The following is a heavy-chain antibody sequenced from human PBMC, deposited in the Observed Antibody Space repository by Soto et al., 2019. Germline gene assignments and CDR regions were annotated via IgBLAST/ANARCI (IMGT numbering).Heavy chain of an antibody. CDR3: ARIQDYVWGCYPNDV. D-gene: IGHD3-16*02. CDR1: GFSLNEGRVG. CDR2: IFANDEK. Sequence: QVTLKESGPVLVKPTETLTLTCTVSGFSLNEGRVGVSWIRQPPGKALEWLAHIFANDEKSYSTSLYHRLTISKDSSESQVVLTMTNMGPVDTATYFCARIQDYVWGCYPNDVWGQGSLVTVSS. J-gene: IGHJ4*02. V-gene: IGHV2-26*01.